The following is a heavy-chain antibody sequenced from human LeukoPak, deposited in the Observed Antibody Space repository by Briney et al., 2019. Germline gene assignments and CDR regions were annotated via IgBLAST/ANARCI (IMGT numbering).Heavy chain of an antibody. CDR3: ARTTMVRGTYYMDV. Sequence: SETLSLTCTVSGGSISSSSYYWGWIRQPPGKELEWIGSIYYSGSTYYNPSLKSRVTISVDTSKNQFSLKLSSVTAADTAVYYCARTTMVRGTYYMDVWGKGTTVTISS. D-gene: IGHD3-10*01. CDR1: GGSISSSSYY. V-gene: IGHV4-39*07. J-gene: IGHJ6*03. CDR2: IYYSGST.